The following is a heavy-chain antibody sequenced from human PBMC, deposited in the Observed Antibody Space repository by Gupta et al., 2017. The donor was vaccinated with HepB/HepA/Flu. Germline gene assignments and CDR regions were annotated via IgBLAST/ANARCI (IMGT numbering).Heavy chain of an antibody. CDR1: GGSFSGYY. Sequence: QVQLQQWGAGLLKPSETLSLTCAVYGGSFSGYYWSWIRQPPGKGLEWIGEINHSGSTNYNPSLKSRVTISVDTSKNQFSLKLSSVTAADTAVYYCARGRGSYSSSWSSRPSSWFDPWGQGTLVTVSS. CDR3: ARGRGSYSSSWSSRPSSWFDP. J-gene: IGHJ5*02. V-gene: IGHV4-34*01. CDR2: INHSGST. D-gene: IGHD6-13*01.